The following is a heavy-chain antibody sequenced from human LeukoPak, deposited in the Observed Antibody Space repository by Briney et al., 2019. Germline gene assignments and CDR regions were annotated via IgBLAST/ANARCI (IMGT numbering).Heavy chain of an antibody. CDR2: ISYDGSNK. D-gene: IGHD1-26*01. CDR3: ASTPSGSSLKPHFDY. CDR1: GFTFSSYA. V-gene: IGHV3-30-3*01. Sequence: GRSLRLSCAASGFTFSSYAMHWVRQAPGKGLEWVAVISYDGSNKYYADSVKGRFTISRDNSKNTLYLQMNSLRAEDTAVYYCASTPSGSSLKPHFDYWGQGTLVTVSS. J-gene: IGHJ4*02.